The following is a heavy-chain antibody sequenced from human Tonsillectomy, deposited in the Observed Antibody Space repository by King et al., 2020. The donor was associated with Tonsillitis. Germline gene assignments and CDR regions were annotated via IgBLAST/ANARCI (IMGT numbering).Heavy chain of an antibody. CDR1: GGSFSGYF. D-gene: IGHD7-27*01. CDR3: SCGRPPRGDLGY. V-gene: IGHV4-34*01. Sequence: VQLQQWGAGLLKPSETLSLTCAVYGGSFSGYFWSWIRQPPGKGLEWIGDSGSTNYNPSLKSRVTISVDTSKNQFPLKLSSVTAADTAEYYCSCGRPPRGDLGYWGQGTLVTVS. CDR2: SGST. J-gene: IGHJ4*02.